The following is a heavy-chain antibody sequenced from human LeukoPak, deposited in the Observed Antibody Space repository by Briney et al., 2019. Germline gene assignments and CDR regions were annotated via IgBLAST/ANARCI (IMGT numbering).Heavy chain of an antibody. V-gene: IGHV1-18*01. D-gene: IGHD3-22*01. Sequence: ASVKVACKASGYTFTSYGISWVRQAPGQGLEWMGWISAYNGNTNYAQKLQGRVTMTTDTSTSTAYMELRSLRSDDTAVYYCARGPDYYDSNWFNPWGQGTLVTVSS. CDR1: GYTFTSYG. CDR2: ISAYNGNT. J-gene: IGHJ5*02. CDR3: ARGPDYYDSNWFNP.